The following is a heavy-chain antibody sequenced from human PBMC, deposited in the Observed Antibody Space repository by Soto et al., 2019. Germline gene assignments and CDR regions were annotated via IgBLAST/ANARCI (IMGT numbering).Heavy chain of an antibody. D-gene: IGHD5-18*01. CDR2: IIPLFGTG. Sequence: ASVKVSCKASGVTSSTHTITWVRQAPGQGLEWMGGIIPLFGTGHKAQKFQGRITIIADKSTSTAYMELSSLRSEDTAVYFCASGSAMGADHWGQGTLVTVSS. J-gene: IGHJ5*02. CDR3: ASGSAMGADH. CDR1: GVTSSTHT. V-gene: IGHV1-69*06.